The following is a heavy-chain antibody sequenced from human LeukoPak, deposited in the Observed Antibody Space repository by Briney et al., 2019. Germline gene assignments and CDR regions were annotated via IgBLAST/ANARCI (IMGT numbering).Heavy chain of an antibody. D-gene: IGHD2-2*02. J-gene: IGHJ6*02. CDR2: INPNSGGT. CDR1: GYTFTGYY. V-gene: IGHV1-2*02. Sequence: ASVKVSCKASGYTFTGYYMHWVRQAPGQGLEWMGWINPNSGGTNYAQKFQGRVTMTRDTSISTAYMELSRLRSDGTAVYYCARFRIVVVPAAIEGFTYYYYGMDVWGQGTTVTVSS. CDR3: ARFRIVVVPAAIEGFTYYYYGMDV.